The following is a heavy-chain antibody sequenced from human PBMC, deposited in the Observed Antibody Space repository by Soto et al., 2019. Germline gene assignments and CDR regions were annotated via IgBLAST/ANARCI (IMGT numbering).Heavy chain of an antibody. J-gene: IGHJ3*01. D-gene: IGHD3-9*01. CDR3: ATPSGGSPAQYPYDI. CDR2: INYSGTT. CDR1: GGFISSYY. V-gene: IGHV4-59*08. Sequence: SETLSLACTVSGGFISSYYWTWIRQVPGKGLEWIGNINYSGTTDYNPSLKSRVTISADTSRSQFSLNLNSVTVADTAMYYCATPSGGSPAQYPYDIWGRGTMVTVSS.